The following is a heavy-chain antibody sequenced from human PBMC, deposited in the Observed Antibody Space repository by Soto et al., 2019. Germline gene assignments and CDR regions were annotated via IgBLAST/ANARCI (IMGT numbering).Heavy chain of an antibody. CDR2: ISSTGRTI. Sequence: GSLRLSCGASGFTFSNYYMSWIRQAPGKGLEWVSYISSTGRTIYYADSVKGRFTVSRDNAQNSLSLKLNSLRVEDTAVYYCARSYSSGWEFDYWGQGTQVTVSS. CDR1: GFTFSNYY. V-gene: IGHV3-11*01. CDR3: ARSYSSGWEFDY. J-gene: IGHJ4*02. D-gene: IGHD6-19*01.